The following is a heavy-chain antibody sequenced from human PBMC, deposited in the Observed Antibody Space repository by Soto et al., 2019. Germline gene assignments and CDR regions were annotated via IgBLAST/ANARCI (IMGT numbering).Heavy chain of an antibody. CDR1: VYTLHSFG. CDR2: ISANNGNT. CDR3: ARSAPFDIYAITPVEF. V-gene: IGHV1-18*01. J-gene: IGHJ4*02. Sequence: ASLKVSWPASVYTLHSFGNICVRQDPGQGLEWVGWISANNGNTKYSQKFQGRVSLTTETSASTAYMELRSLRSDDTAVYYCARSAPFDIYAITPVEFWGQGTLVKVSS. D-gene: IGHD3-9*01.